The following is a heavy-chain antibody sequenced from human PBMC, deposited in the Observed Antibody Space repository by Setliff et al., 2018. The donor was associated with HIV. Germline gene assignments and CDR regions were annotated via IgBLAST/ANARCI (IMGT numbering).Heavy chain of an antibody. D-gene: IGHD3-9*01. CDR3: ARSGLVYDDVLPGPPTDY. CDR1: GYTLSELS. CDR2: IIPIFGTA. V-gene: IGHV1-69*13. J-gene: IGHJ4*02. Sequence: SVKVSCKVSGYTLSELSRHWVRQGPGKGLEWMGGIIPIFGTANYAQKFQGRVTITADESTSTAYMELSSLRSEDTAVYYCARSGLVYDDVLPGPPTDYWGQGTLVTVSS.